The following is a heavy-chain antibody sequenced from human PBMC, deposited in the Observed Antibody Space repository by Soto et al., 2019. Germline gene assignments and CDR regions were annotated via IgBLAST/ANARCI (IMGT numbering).Heavy chain of an antibody. CDR2: IYYSGST. CDR3: AREEGGIVLVPDGIGWFDP. D-gene: IGHD2-2*01. Sequence: QVQLQESGPGLVKPSQTLSLTCTVSGGSISSGDYYWSWIRQPPGKGLEWIGYIYYSGSTYYNPSLKSRVTISVDTSKNQFSLKLSSVTAADTAVYYCAREEGGIVLVPDGIGWFDPWGQGTLVTVSS. J-gene: IGHJ5*02. V-gene: IGHV4-30-4*01. CDR1: GGSISSGDYY.